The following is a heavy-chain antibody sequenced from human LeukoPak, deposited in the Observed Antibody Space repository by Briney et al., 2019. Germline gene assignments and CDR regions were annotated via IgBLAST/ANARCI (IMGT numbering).Heavy chain of an antibody. CDR2: IDHTGNT. Sequence: KPSETLSLTCSVAGDSISIHYWSWIRQPPGKGLEWIGYIDHTGNTNYNPSLTTRVTISRNTSKNHFSLELSSVTAADTAVYFCARGRVSSSSWSSTYYYYFYMDVWGKGTTVTVSS. V-gene: IGHV4-59*11. J-gene: IGHJ6*03. CDR3: ARGRVSSSSWSSTYYYYFYMDV. CDR1: GDSISIHY. D-gene: IGHD6-13*01.